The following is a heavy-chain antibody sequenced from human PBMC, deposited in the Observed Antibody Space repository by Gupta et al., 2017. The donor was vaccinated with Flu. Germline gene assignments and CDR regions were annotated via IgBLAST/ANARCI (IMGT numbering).Heavy chain of an antibody. V-gene: IGHV3-11*01. J-gene: IGHJ4*02. CDR2: ITSTGSIM. CDR1: GFNFNDYA. CDR3: AKERGYANNYFHH. Sequence: QVHLEESGGALVKPGGSLRLSCAASGFNFNDYAMSWLRQAPGKGLEWISYITSTGSIMYNTDSVKGRFIISRDSAKNSIYLQMNSLRVEDTAVYYCAKERGYANNYFHHWGQGTLVTVSS. D-gene: IGHD5-12*01.